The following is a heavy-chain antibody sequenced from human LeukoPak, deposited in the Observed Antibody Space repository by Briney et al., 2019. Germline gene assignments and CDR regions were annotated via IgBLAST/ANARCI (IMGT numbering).Heavy chain of an antibody. CDR1: GFTFSSYW. V-gene: IGHV3-33*08. J-gene: IGHJ6*02. CDR2: IWYDGSNK. CDR3: ARDMWEVIVVVPATESNYYYGMDV. Sequence: PGGSLRLSCAASGFTFSSYWMSWVRQAPGKGLEWVAVIWYDGSNKYYADSVKGRFTISRDNSKNTLYLQMNSLRAEDTAVYYCARDMWEVIVVVPATESNYYYGMDVWGQGTTVTVSS. D-gene: IGHD2-2*01.